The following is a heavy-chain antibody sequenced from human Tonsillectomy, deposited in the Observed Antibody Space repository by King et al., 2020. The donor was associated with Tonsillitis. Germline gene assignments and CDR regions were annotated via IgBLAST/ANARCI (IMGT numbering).Heavy chain of an antibody. CDR2: IYFSGST. Sequence: VQLQESGPGLVKPSETLYLTCTVSGGSVNNGDYYWSWIRQPPGKSLEWVGYIYFSGSTYYNSSLESRVSMSLDTSKNLFSLRRTSVTAADTAGYYCARVEDIVVVLGRRERGWFDPWGQGTLVTVSS. V-gene: IGHV4-30-4*01. D-gene: IGHD2-15*01. J-gene: IGHJ5*02. CDR3: ARVEDIVVVLGRRERGWFDP. CDR1: GGSVNNGDYY.